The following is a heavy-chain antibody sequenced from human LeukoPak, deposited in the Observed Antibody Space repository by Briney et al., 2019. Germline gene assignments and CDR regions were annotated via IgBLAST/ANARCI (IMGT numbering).Heavy chain of an antibody. CDR3: AKDRIRGDSY. J-gene: IGHJ4*02. CDR1: GFTFSSYA. D-gene: IGHD3-16*01. CDR2: VSGSGDSP. V-gene: IGHV3-23*01. Sequence: GGSLRLSCAASGFTFSSYAMTWVRQAPGKGLEWVSSVSGSGDSPYYADSAKGRFTISRDNSKNTLYLQMNSLRAEDTAVYYCAKDRIRGDSYWGQGTLVTVSS.